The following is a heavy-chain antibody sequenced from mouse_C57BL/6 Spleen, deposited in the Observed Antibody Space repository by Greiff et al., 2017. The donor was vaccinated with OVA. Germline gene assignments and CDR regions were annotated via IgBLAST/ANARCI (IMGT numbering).Heavy chain of an antibody. J-gene: IGHJ4*01. CDR2: IRSKSSNYAT. Sequence: EVQLQQSGGGLVQPKGSLKLSCAASGFTFNTYAMHWVRQAPGKGLEWVARIRSKSSNYATYYADSVKDRFTISRDDSQSMLYLQMNNLKTEDTAMYYCVRDRYYDYDRDAMDYWGQGTSVTVSS. CDR3: VRDRYYDYDRDAMDY. CDR1: GFTFNTYA. D-gene: IGHD2-4*01. V-gene: IGHV10-3*01.